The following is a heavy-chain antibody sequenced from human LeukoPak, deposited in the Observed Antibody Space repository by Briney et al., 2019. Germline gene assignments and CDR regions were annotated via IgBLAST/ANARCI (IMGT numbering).Heavy chain of an antibody. CDR2: IFHSGST. J-gene: IGHJ5*02. CDR3: ARPFRGSYDWFDP. CDR1: GYSISSGYY. Sequence: KTSETLSLTCAVSGYSISSGYYWGWIRQTPGKGLEWIGSIFHSGSTNYSPSLKSRVTISVDTSKNQFSLKLSSVTAADTAVYYCARPFRGSYDWFDPWGQGTLVTVSS. V-gene: IGHV4-38-2*01. D-gene: IGHD1-26*01.